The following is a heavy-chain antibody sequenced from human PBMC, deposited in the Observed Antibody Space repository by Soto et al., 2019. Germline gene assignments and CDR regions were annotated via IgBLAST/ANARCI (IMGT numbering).Heavy chain of an antibody. CDR1: GGSISSSSYY. CDR3: ARLSTGY. CDR2: IYYSGST. Sequence: PLLLWQSQTLSLTCTVSGGSISSSSYYWGWIRQPPGKGLEWIGSIYYSGSTYYNPSLKSRVTISVDTSKTQFSLKLSSVTAADTAVYYCARLSTGYWGQGTLVTVSS. V-gene: IGHV4-39*01. J-gene: IGHJ4*02.